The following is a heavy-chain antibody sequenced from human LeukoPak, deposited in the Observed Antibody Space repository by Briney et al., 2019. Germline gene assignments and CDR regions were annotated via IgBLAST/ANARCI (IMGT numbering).Heavy chain of an antibody. CDR2: INHSGST. Sequence: SETLSLTCAVYGGSFSGYHWSWIRQPPGKGLEWIGEINHSGSTNYNPSLKSRVTISVDTSKNQFPLKLSSMTAADTAVYYCARVVVPAYNYYYYYGMDVWGKGTTVTVSS. V-gene: IGHV4-34*01. J-gene: IGHJ6*04. D-gene: IGHD2-2*01. CDR1: GGSFSGYH. CDR3: ARVVVPAYNYYYYYGMDV.